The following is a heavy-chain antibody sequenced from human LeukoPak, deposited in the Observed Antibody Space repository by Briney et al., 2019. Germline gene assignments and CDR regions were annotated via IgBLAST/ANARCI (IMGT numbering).Heavy chain of an antibody. J-gene: IGHJ6*02. D-gene: IGHD2-2*01. CDR1: GGSISSDVYY. V-gene: IGHV4-31*03. CDR2: IHYSGST. CDR3: ARHPDCTRTSCYVDYYGMDV. Sequence: SQTLSLTCTVSGGSISSDVYYWSWIRQHPGRALEWIGYIHYSGSTYYNPSLKSRLSISVDTSNNQFSLKLSSVTAADTAVYYCARHPDCTRTSCYVDYYGMDVWGQGTTVTVSS.